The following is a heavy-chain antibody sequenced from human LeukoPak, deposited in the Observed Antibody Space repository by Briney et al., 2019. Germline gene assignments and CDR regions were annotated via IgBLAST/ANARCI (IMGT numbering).Heavy chain of an antibody. CDR2: IYSGGST. CDR1: GFTVSSNY. J-gene: IGHJ4*02. CDR3: AKGGYSNLMYYFDY. Sequence: GGSLRLSCAASGFTVSSNYMSWVRQAPGKGLEWVSVIYSGGSTYYADSVKGRFTISRDNSKNTLYLQMNSLRAEDTAVYYCAKGGYSNLMYYFDYWGQGTLVTVSS. D-gene: IGHD4-11*01. V-gene: IGHV3-53*01.